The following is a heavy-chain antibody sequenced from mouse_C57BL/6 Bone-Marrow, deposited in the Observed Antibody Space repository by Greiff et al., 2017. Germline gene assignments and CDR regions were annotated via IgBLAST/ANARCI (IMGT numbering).Heavy chain of an antibody. J-gene: IGHJ3*01. CDR2: ISSGGSYT. D-gene: IGHD1-1*01. Sequence: DVMLVESGGDLVKPGGSLKLSCAASGFTFSSYGMSWVRQTPDKRLEWVATISSGGSYTYYPDSVKGRFTISRDTAKNTLYLQMSSLKSEDTAMYYCARAYYGSSPAWFAYWGQGTLVTVSA. V-gene: IGHV5-6*02. CDR1: GFTFSSYG. CDR3: ARAYYGSSPAWFAY.